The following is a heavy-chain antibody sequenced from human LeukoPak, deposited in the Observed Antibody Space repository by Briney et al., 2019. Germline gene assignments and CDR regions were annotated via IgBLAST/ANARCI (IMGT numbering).Heavy chain of an antibody. Sequence: SETLSLTCAVSGGSISSSNWWSWVRQPPGKGLEWIGEIYHSGSTNYNPSLKSRVTISVDKSKNQFSLKLSSVTAADTAVYYCAGVDSSSWYVYFDYWGQGTLVTVSS. V-gene: IGHV4-4*02. CDR1: GGSISSSNW. CDR3: AGVDSSSWYVYFDY. CDR2: IYHSGST. D-gene: IGHD6-13*01. J-gene: IGHJ4*02.